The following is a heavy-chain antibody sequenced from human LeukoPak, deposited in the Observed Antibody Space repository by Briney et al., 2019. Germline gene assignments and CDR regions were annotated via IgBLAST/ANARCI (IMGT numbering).Heavy chain of an antibody. CDR1: GGSFSGYY. CDR3: ARVLMDCSGGSCYSVGVFYYYGMDV. Sequence: PSETLSLTCAVYGGSFSGYYWSWIRQPPGKGLEWIGEINHSGSTNYNPSLKSRVTISVDTSKNQFSLKLSSVTAADTAVYYCARVLMDCSGGSCYSVGVFYYYGMDVWGQGTTVTVSS. CDR2: INHSGST. J-gene: IGHJ6*02. D-gene: IGHD2-15*01. V-gene: IGHV4-34*01.